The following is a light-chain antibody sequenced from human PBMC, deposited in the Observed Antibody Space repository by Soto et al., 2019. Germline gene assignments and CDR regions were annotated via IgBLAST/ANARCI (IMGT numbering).Light chain of an antibody. CDR2: GDN. V-gene: IGLV1-40*01. J-gene: IGLJ1*01. Sequence: QSLLTQPASVCGAPGQRVSISCTGSTSNIGAPYDVHWYQHLPGTAPKLLIYGDNNRPSGVPDRFYGSKSGTSASLAITRLQAEHAADYYCQSYDISLHNYVFGTGTKVTV. CDR3: QSYDISLHNYV. CDR1: TSNIGAPYD.